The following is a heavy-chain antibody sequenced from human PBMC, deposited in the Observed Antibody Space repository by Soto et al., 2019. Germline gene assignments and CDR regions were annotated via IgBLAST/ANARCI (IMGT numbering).Heavy chain of an antibody. J-gene: IGHJ5*02. V-gene: IGHV4-4*07. CDR1: GGSMNSYY. Sequence: PSETLSLTCTVSGGSMNSYYWTWIRQPAGKGLEWIGRVYSSGGTHYNPSLKSRITISLDASNNQFSLRLLSVTDAGTAVYYCARGQRFSDWFDPWGQGTLVTVSS. CDR2: VYSSGGT. CDR3: ARGQRFSDWFDP. D-gene: IGHD3-3*01.